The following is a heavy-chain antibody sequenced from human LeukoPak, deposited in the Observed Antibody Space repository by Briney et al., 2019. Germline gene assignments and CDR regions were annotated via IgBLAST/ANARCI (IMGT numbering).Heavy chain of an antibody. Sequence: PGGSLRLSCAASGFIFSSYGMHWVRQAPGKGLEWVSSISSSSSYIYYADSVKGRFTISRDNAKNSLYLQMNSLRAEDTAVYYCAREGSGYRTPGRWGQGTLVTVSS. CDR1: GFIFSSYG. D-gene: IGHD3-3*01. V-gene: IGHV3-21*01. J-gene: IGHJ4*02. CDR3: AREGSGYRTPGR. CDR2: ISSSSSYI.